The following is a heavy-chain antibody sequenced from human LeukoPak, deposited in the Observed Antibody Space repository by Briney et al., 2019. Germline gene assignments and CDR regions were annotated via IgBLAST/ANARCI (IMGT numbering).Heavy chain of an antibody. Sequence: GGSLRLSCAASGFTFDDYAMHWVRQAPGKGLEWVSGISWNSGSIGYADSVKGRFTIPRDNAKNSLYLQMNSLRAEDTALYYCAKAAMIVVASWFDPWGQGTLVTVSS. CDR2: ISWNSGSI. V-gene: IGHV3-9*01. J-gene: IGHJ5*02. D-gene: IGHD3-22*01. CDR3: AKAAMIVVASWFDP. CDR1: GFTFDDYA.